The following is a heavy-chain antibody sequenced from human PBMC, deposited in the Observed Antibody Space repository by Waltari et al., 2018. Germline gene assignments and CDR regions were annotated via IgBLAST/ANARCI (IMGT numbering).Heavy chain of an antibody. CDR2: SSDGCVYT. J-gene: IGHJ4*02. V-gene: IGHV3-23*04. CDR3: AKGFEDLLPFDH. CDR1: GFTSFNYF. D-gene: IGHD2-21*01. Sequence: EVQLVESGGGLVQPGGSLRLSCAASGFTSFNYFISWVRQAPGKGLEWISASSDGCVYTYYADSVEGRFTISRDSSKNTIYLQMNSLRVEDTALYYCAKGFEDLLPFDHWGQGTQVTVSS.